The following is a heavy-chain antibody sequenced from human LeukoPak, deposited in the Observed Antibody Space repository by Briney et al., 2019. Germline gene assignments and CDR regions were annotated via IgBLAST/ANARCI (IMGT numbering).Heavy chain of an antibody. CDR1: GDTVSSKRAA. V-gene: IGHV6-1*01. D-gene: IGHD2-8*02. J-gene: IGHJ3*02. CDR3: ANLRTGTSDVFDI. CDR2: TFYRSKWNN. Sequence: SQTLSLTCAISGDTVSSKRAAWNWIRQPPLRGLEWLGRTFYRSKWNNDYAVSVKGRITIKPDTSKNQLSLQLNSVTPEDTAVYYCANLRTGTSDVFDIWGQGTMVTVSS.